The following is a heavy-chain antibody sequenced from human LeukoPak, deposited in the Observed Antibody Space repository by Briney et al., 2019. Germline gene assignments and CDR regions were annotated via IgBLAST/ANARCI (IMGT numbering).Heavy chain of an antibody. V-gene: IGHV3-7*04. CDR2: IKQDGSEK. J-gene: IGHJ3*02. CDR3: ARGSYYYDSSGYPDDAFDI. D-gene: IGHD3-22*01. CDR1: GFTFSSYW. Sequence: GGSLRLSCAASGFTFSSYWMSWVRQAPGKGLEWVANIKQDGSEKYYVDSVKGRFTISRDNAKNSLYLQMNSLRAEDTAVYYCARGSYYYDSSGYPDDAFDIWGQGTMVTVAS.